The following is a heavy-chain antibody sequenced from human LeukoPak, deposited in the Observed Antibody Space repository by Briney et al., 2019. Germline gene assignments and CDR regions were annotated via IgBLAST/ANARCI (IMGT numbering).Heavy chain of an antibody. Sequence: GGSLRLSCAAPGFTFSNHGMNWVRQAPGKGLEWLSGVSPPGGGTYYADSVKGRFTISRDNSKNTLYLQMNSLRAEDTAVYYCAKASARDYSNWFDPWGQGTLVTVSS. D-gene: IGHD4-17*01. J-gene: IGHJ5*02. CDR2: VSPPGGGT. CDR3: AKASARDYSNWFDP. CDR1: GFTFSNHG. V-gene: IGHV3-23*01.